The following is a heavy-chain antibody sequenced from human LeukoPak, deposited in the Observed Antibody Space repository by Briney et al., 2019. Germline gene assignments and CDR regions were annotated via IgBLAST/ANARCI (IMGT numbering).Heavy chain of an antibody. V-gene: IGHV1-18*01. CDR3: ARGRSTVTTTPCWFDP. CDR2: ISAYNGNT. CDR1: GYTFTSYG. D-gene: IGHD4-11*01. J-gene: IGHJ5*02. Sequence: ASVKVSCKASGYTFTSYGISWVRQAPGQGLDWMRCISAYNGNTNYAQKLQGRVTMTTDTSTSTAYMELRSLRSDDTAVYYCARGRSTVTTTPCWFDPWGQGTLVTVSS.